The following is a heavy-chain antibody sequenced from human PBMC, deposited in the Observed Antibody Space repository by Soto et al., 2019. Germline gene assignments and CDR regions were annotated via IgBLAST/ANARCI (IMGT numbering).Heavy chain of an antibody. CDR1: GVTFSSNP. CDR2: TIPTFGAG. Sequence: SANVSCKASGVTFSSNPISWMRQAPGQGLEWMGGTIPTFGAGSYAQRFQGRLTITADKSTNTAYMELSSLRPEDTAVYYCARRKTSGYNRYFESWGQTTLVNLSS. CDR3: ARRKTSGYNRYFES. J-gene: IGHJ4*02. D-gene: IGHD5-12*01. V-gene: IGHV1-69*06.